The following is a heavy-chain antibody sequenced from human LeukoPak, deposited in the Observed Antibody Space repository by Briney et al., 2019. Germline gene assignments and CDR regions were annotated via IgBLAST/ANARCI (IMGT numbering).Heavy chain of an antibody. CDR3: ARGGDYYDSSGYYDDAFDI. CDR2: INPSGGST. J-gene: IGHJ3*02. D-gene: IGHD3-22*01. CDR1: GYTFTSYY. Sequence: ASVKVSCKASGYTFTSYYMHWVRQAPGQGLEWMGIINPSGGSTSYAQKFQGRVTMTRDMSTSTVYMELSRLRSDDTAVYYCARGGDYYDSSGYYDDAFDIWGQGTMVTVSS. V-gene: IGHV1-46*01.